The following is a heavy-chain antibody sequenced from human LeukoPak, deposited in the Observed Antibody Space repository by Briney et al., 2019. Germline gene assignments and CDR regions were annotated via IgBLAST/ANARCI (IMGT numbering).Heavy chain of an antibody. V-gene: IGHV3-74*01. CDR2: INSDGGST. D-gene: IGHD1-26*01. Sequence: GGSLRLSCAASGFTFSSYWMHWVRQAPGKGLVWVSRINSDGGSTSYADSVKGRFTISRDNAKNTLYLQMNSLRAEDTAVYYCARGGIITSYAFEIWGQGAMVTVSS. CDR1: GFTFSSYW. J-gene: IGHJ3*02. CDR3: ARGGIITSYAFEI.